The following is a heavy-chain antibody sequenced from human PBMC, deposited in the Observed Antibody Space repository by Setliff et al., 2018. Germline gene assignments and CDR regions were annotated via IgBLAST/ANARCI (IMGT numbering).Heavy chain of an antibody. CDR3: TRDTNIVVVPPHRTAFDI. D-gene: IGHD2-2*01. CDR1: GYTFSTYS. Sequence: ASVKVSCKASGYTFSTYSIAWVRQAPGQGLEWMGWISPYNGYIIYAHKFQGRVTMTTDTSTGTADMELRNLRSDDTAVYHCTRDTNIVVVPPHRTAFDIWGQGTMVTVSS. J-gene: IGHJ3*02. V-gene: IGHV1-18*01. CDR2: ISPYNGYI.